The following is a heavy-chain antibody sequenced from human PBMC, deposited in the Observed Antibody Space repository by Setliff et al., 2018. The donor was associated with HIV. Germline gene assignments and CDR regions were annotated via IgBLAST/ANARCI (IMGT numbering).Heavy chain of an antibody. D-gene: IGHD7-27*01. J-gene: IGHJ6*03. CDR2: FYYSGST. V-gene: IGHV4-39*07. Sequence: SETLSLTCAVSGGSISSSNYYWVWIRQPPGKELEWIGSFYYSGSTYYNPSLKSRVTISIDTSKSQISLKLTSVTAADTAMYHCARVSPLTHYYYMDMWGKGTTVTVSS. CDR3: ARVSPLTHYYYMDM. CDR1: GGSISSSNYY.